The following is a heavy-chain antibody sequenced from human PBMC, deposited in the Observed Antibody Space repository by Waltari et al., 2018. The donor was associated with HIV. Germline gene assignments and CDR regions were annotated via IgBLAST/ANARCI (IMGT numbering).Heavy chain of an antibody. Sequence: MQLVESGGGLVQRGGSPRLSFAASGFTFSSHWMSWVRQAPGKALEWVANIKDDGNEKYYVNSVRGRFTISRDNANNSLYLDMNRLRDEDTAVYYCVRENDFGTIFFNYYYAMDVWGQGTSVTV. D-gene: IGHD3-3*01. V-gene: IGHV3-7*01. CDR3: VRENDFGTIFFNYYYAMDV. CDR2: IKDDGNEK. J-gene: IGHJ6*02. CDR1: GFTFSSHW.